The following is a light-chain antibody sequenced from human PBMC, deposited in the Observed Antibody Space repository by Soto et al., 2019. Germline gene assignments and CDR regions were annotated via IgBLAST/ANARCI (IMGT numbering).Light chain of an antibody. CDR3: QQYNNWPLT. Sequence: ERVMTQSPATLSVSPGERAALSCRASQSVGSNLAWYQQKPGQAPRLLIYGASTRATGIPARFRGSGSGTEYTLTISSLQSEDFAVYYCQQYNNWPLTLGGGTKVDIK. CDR2: GAS. V-gene: IGKV3-15*01. J-gene: IGKJ4*01. CDR1: QSVGSN.